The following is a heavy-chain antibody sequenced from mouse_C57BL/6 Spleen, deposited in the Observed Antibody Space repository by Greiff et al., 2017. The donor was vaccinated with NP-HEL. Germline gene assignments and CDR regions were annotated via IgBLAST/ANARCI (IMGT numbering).Heavy chain of an antibody. J-gene: IGHJ1*03. CDR3: ARGGFTTVVAYYWYFDV. CDR2: INPYNGGT. V-gene: IGHV1-18*01. Sequence: EVQLQQSGPELVKPGASVKIPCKASGYTFTDYNMDWVKQSHGKSLEWIGDINPYNGGTIYNQKFKGKATLTVDKSSSTAYMELRSLTSEDTAVYYCARGGFTTVVAYYWYFDVWGTGTTVTVSS. CDR1: GYTFTDYN. D-gene: IGHD1-1*01.